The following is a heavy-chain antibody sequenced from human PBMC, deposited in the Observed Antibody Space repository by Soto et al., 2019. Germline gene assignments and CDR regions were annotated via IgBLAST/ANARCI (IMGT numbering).Heavy chain of an antibody. D-gene: IGHD3-3*01. CDR1: GFTFSSYA. V-gene: IGHV3-23*01. CDR3: AKENSDFWSGYYHYFDY. CDR2: ISGSGGST. Sequence: GGSLRLSCAASGFTFSSYAMSWVRQAPGKGLEWVSAISGSGGSTYYADSVKGRFTISGDNSKNTLYLQMNSLRAEDTAVYYCAKENSDFWSGYYHYFDYWGQGTLVTVSS. J-gene: IGHJ4*02.